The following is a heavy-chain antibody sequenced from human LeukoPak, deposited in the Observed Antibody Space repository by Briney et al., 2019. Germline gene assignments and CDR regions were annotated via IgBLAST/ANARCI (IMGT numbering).Heavy chain of an antibody. J-gene: IGHJ4*02. CDR2: VSGSGDTT. CDR3: AKDRGY. Sequence: GGSLRLSCAASGFTFSTYAMTWVRQAPGKGLEWVSAVSGSGDTTYYADSLKGRFTISRDNSKNTVYLQMNNLRAEDTAVYYCAKDRGYWGQGTLVTVSS. V-gene: IGHV3-23*01. CDR1: GFTFSTYA.